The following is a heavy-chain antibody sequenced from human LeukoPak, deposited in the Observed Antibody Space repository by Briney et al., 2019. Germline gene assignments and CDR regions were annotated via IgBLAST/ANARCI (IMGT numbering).Heavy chain of an antibody. D-gene: IGHD2-2*01. CDR2: ISSSSSYI. CDR3: ARGGPDCSSTSCYSVRYYYYYGMDV. CDR1: GFTFSSYS. V-gene: IGHV3-21*01. Sequence: PGGSLRLSCAASGFTFSSYSMNWVRQAPGKGLEWVSSISSSSSYIYYADSVKGRFTISRDNAKNSLYLQMNSLRAEDTAVYYCARGGPDCSSTSCYSVRYYYYYGMDVWGQGTTVTVSS. J-gene: IGHJ6*02.